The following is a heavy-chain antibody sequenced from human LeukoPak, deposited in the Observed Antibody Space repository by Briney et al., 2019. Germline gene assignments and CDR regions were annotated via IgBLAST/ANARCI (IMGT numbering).Heavy chain of an antibody. J-gene: IGHJ4*02. CDR2: ISGSGGST. Sequence: GGSLRLSCAASGFTFSSYAMSWVRQAPGKGLEWVSAISGSGGSTYYADSVKGRFTISRDNSKNTLYLQMNSLRAEDTAVYYCAKESKYYDFWSGYSHGDYFDYWGQGTLVTVSS. D-gene: IGHD3-3*01. V-gene: IGHV3-23*01. CDR3: AKESKYYDFWSGYSHGDYFDY. CDR1: GFTFSSYA.